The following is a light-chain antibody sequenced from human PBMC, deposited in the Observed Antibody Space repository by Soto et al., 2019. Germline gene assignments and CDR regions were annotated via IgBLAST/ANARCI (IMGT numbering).Light chain of an antibody. CDR3: CSYTSSNTYV. CDR1: SSDVGGYNY. J-gene: IGLJ1*01. Sequence: QSALTQPASVSGSPGQSITVSCTGTSSDVGGYNYVSWYQQHPGKAPKLMIYEVSDRPSGVSNRFSGSKSGNTASLTISGLQAEDEADYYCCSYTSSNTYVFGTGTKVTVL. CDR2: EVS. V-gene: IGLV2-14*01.